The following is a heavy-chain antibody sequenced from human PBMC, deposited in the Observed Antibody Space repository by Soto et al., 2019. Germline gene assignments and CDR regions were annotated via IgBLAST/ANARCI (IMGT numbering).Heavy chain of an antibody. CDR1: GYTFTSYD. CDR3: ARGSGQLVPLYYYYMDV. J-gene: IGHJ6*03. CDR2: MNPNSGNT. Sequence: ASVNVSCKASGYTFTSYDINWVRQATGQGLEWMGWMNPNSGNTGYAQKFQGRVTMTRNTSISTAYMELSSLRSEDTAVYYCARGSGQLVPLYYYYMDVWGKGTTVTVSS. V-gene: IGHV1-8*01. D-gene: IGHD6-6*01.